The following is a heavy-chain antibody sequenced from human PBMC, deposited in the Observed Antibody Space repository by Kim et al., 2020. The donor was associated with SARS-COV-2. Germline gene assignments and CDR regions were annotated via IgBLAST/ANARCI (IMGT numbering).Heavy chain of an antibody. D-gene: IGHD6-19*01. Sequence: GGSLRLSCAASGFTFSDYYMSWIRQAPGKGLEWVSYISSSSSYTNYADSVKGRFTISRDNAKNSLYLQMNSLRAEDTAVYYCARDPAPVAGDFNWFDPWGQGTLVTVSS. CDR1: GFTFSDYY. J-gene: IGHJ5*02. CDR3: ARDPAPVAGDFNWFDP. CDR2: ISSSSSYT. V-gene: IGHV3-11*06.